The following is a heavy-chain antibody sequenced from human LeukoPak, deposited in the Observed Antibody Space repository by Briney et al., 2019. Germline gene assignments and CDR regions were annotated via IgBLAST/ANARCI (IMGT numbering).Heavy chain of an antibody. J-gene: IGHJ4*02. V-gene: IGHV3-66*01. Sequence: GGSLRLSCAASGFTVSDYYMNWVRQAPGKGLEWVSVIYSGGSTYYADSVRGRFTISRDNAKNSLYLQMNSLRVEDTAVYYCARARSGYSYLIDYWGQGTLVTVSS. D-gene: IGHD5-18*01. CDR1: GFTVSDYY. CDR2: IYSGGST. CDR3: ARARSGYSYLIDY.